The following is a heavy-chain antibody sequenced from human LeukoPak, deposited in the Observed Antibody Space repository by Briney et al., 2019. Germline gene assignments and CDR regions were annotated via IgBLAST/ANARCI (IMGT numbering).Heavy chain of an antibody. Sequence: SVKVSCKAPGGTFRNYGINWVRQAPGKGLEWMGRIMPIFETTNYARKFQGRVTITADESTSTAYLELSSLRSDDTAVYYCARIAILQTIDYWGQGTLVTVSS. CDR2: IMPIFETT. J-gene: IGHJ4*02. D-gene: IGHD2-15*01. CDR3: ARIAILQTIDY. CDR1: GGTFRNYG. V-gene: IGHV1-69*13.